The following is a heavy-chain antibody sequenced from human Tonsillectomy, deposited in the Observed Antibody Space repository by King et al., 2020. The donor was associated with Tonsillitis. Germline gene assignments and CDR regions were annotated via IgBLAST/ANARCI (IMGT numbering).Heavy chain of an antibody. J-gene: IGHJ6*03. CDR3: AREARIVGATRTDYYYYYMDV. D-gene: IGHD1-26*01. V-gene: IGHV3-30*01. CDR2: ISYDGSNK. CDR1: GFTFSTYA. Sequence: HVQLVESGGGVVQPGRSLRFSCAASGFTFSTYAMHWVRQAPGKGLEWVAVISYDGSNKYYADSVKGRFTISRDNSKNTLYLQMNNLRAEDTAIYYCAREARIVGATRTDYYYYYMDVWGKGTTVTVSS.